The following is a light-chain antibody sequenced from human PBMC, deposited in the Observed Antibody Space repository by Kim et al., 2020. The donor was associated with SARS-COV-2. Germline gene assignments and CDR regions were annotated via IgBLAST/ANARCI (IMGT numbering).Light chain of an antibody. CDR3: SSYTSSSTLV. V-gene: IGLV2-14*03. CDR1: SSDVGGYNY. CDR2: DVS. Sequence: QSALTQPASVSGSPGQSITISCTGTSSDVGGYNYVSWYQQHPGKAPKLMIYDVSNRPSGVSNRFSGSKSGNTASLTISGLQAEDKADYYCSSYTSSSTLVFGTGTKVIVL. J-gene: IGLJ1*01.